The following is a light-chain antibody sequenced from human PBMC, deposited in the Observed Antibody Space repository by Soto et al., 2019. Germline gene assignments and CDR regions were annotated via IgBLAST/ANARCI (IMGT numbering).Light chain of an antibody. V-gene: IGKV3-20*01. J-gene: IGKJ1*01. CDR2: GAS. CDR3: QQYYRSPRT. CDR1: QSVSSSY. Sequence: EIVLTQSPGTLSLSPGEGATLSCRASQSVSSSYLAWYQQKPGQAPRLLIYGASRRATGIPDRFSGSGSGTDFTLTISTLEADDFAVYYCQQYYRSPRTFGQGTKVEIK.